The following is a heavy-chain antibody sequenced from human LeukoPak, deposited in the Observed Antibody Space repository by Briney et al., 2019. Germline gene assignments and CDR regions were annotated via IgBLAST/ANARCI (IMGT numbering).Heavy chain of an antibody. J-gene: IGHJ4*02. Sequence: GGSLRLSCAASGFTFSTYWMTWVRQAPGKGLEWVANIRYDGRETYHADSVKGRFTISRDNSKNTLYVQVNSLGTEDTAAYYCAKGSYYDSSGSFYFDYWGQGTLVTVPS. D-gene: IGHD3-22*01. CDR2: IRYDGRET. CDR1: GFTFSTYW. CDR3: AKGSYYDSSGSFYFDY. V-gene: IGHV3-7*03.